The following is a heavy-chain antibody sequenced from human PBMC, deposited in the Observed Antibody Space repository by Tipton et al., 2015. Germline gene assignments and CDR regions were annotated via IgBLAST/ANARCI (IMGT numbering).Heavy chain of an antibody. CDR1: GGSISSGDYY. V-gene: IGHV4-31*03. Sequence: TLSLTCTVSGGSISSGDYYWSWIRQHPGKGLEWIGYIHHSGSDYYNPSLESRVTISVDTSKNQFSLKLTSVTAADTAVHYCARFFCSGGSCYPDCWGQGTLVTVSS. D-gene: IGHD2-15*01. CDR2: IHHSGSD. J-gene: IGHJ4*02. CDR3: ARFFCSGGSCYPDC.